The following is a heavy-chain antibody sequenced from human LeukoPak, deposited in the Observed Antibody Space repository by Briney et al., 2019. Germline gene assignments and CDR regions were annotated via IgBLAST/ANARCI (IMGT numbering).Heavy chain of an antibody. D-gene: IGHD3-9*01. Sequence: GGSLRLSCAASGFTFSDYYMSWIRQAPGKGLEWVSYISSSGSTIYYADSVKGRFTISRDNAKNSLYLQMNSLRAEDTAVYYCAKEAGYFDWLLSAFDYWGQGTLVTVSS. CDR1: GFTFSDYY. V-gene: IGHV3-11*01. J-gene: IGHJ4*02. CDR3: AKEAGYFDWLLSAFDY. CDR2: ISSSGSTI.